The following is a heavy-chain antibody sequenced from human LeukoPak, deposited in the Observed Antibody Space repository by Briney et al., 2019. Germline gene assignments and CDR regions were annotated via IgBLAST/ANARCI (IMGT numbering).Heavy chain of an antibody. CDR1: GFTFSSYA. CDR2: VTVSGGGT. Sequence: GGSLRLSCTASGFTFSSYAMSWVRQAPGKGLEWVSTVTVSGGGTYYGDSVKGRFTISRDNSKNTLYLQMNSLRAEDTAVYFSARGFYDSSAEYWGQGTQVTVSS. V-gene: IGHV3-23*01. J-gene: IGHJ4*02. CDR3: ARGFYDSSAEY. D-gene: IGHD3-22*01.